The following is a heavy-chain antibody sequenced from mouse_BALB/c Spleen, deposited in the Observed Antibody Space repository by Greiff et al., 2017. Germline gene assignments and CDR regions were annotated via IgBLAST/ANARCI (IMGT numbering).Heavy chain of an antibody. J-gene: IGHJ4*01. CDR3: ARVNYDYAMDY. V-gene: IGHV5-4*02. Sequence: EVKLMESGGGLVKPGGSLKLSCAASGFSFSDYYMYWVRQTPEKRLEWVATISDGGSYTYYPDSVKGRFTISRDNAKNNLYLQMSSLKSEDTAMYYCARVNYDYAMDYWGQGTSVTVSS. CDR1: GFSFSDYY. CDR2: ISDGGSYT. D-gene: IGHD1-1*01.